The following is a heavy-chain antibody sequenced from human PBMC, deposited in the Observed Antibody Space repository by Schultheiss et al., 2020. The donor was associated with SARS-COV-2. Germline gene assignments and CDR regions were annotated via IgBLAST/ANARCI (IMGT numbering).Heavy chain of an antibody. Sequence: SETLSLTCTVSGGSISSYYWSWIRQPPGKGLEWIGYMYYSGSTNYNPSLKSRVTISVDTSKNQFSLKLSSVTAADTAVYYCARAPREMATMDSWGQGTLVTVSS. D-gene: IGHD5-24*01. V-gene: IGHV4-59*12. CDR3: ARAPREMATMDS. J-gene: IGHJ5*02. CDR1: GGSISSYY. CDR2: MYYSGST.